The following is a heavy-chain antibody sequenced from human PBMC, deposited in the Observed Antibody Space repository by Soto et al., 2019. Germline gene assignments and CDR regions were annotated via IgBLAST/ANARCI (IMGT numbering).Heavy chain of an antibody. D-gene: IGHD3-10*01. CDR1: GGSISSGGYY. Sequence: QVQLQESGPGLVKPSQTLSLTCTVSGGSISSGGYYWSWIRQHPGKGLEWIGYIYYSGSTYYNPSLKSRVTISVDTSKNQFCLKLSSVTAADTAVYYCARLVRGVRTNWFDPWGQGTLVTVSS. CDR2: IYYSGST. V-gene: IGHV4-31*03. J-gene: IGHJ5*02. CDR3: ARLVRGVRTNWFDP.